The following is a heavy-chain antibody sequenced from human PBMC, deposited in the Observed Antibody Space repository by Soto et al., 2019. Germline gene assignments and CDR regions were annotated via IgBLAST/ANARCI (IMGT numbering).Heavy chain of an antibody. Sequence: SLRLSCAASGFTFSSFGMHWVRQAPGKGLEWVALISYDGGNKYYADSVKGRFTISRDNPKNTLYLQMNSLRADDTAVYFCAKNYYDRVGSYWVDPWGQGTLVTVSS. CDR2: ISYDGGNK. V-gene: IGHV3-30*18. D-gene: IGHD3-22*01. J-gene: IGHJ5*02. CDR1: GFTFSSFG. CDR3: AKNYYDRVGSYWVDP.